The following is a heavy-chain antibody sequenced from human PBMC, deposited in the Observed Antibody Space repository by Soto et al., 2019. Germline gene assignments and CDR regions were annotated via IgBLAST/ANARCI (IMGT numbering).Heavy chain of an antibody. V-gene: IGHV1-69*06. J-gene: IGHJ5*02. CDR3: ARDYDIVVVVAATVGFDP. CDR2: IIPIFGTA. CDR1: GGTFSSYA. D-gene: IGHD2-15*01. Sequence: SVKVSCKASGGTFSSYAISWVRQAPGQGLEWMGGIIPIFGTANYAQKFQGRATITADKSTSTAYMELSSLRSEDTAVYYCARDYDIVVVVAATVGFDPWGQGTLVTVSS.